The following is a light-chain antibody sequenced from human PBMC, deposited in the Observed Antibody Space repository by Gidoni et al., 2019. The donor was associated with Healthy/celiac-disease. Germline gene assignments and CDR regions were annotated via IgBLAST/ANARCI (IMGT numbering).Light chain of an antibody. CDR2: DAS. CDR1: QDISNY. V-gene: IGKV1-33*01. Sequence: DIQMTQSPSSLSASVGDRVTITCQASQDISNYLNWYQQKPGKAPKLLIYDASNLETGVPSRFSGSGSGTDFTFTISSLQPEDIATYYCQQYDNLPVTFGPETKVDIK. CDR3: QQYDNLPVT. J-gene: IGKJ3*01.